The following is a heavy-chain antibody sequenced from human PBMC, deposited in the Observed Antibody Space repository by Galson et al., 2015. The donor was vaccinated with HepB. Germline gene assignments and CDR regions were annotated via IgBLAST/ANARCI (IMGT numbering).Heavy chain of an antibody. CDR1: GYTFTSYY. V-gene: IGHV1-46*01. CDR2: INPSGGST. J-gene: IGHJ4*02. CDR3: ARDTAAHYDYSWLGY. D-gene: IGHD2-15*01. Sequence: SVKVSCKASGYTFTSYYMHWVRQAPGQGLEWMGIINPSGGSTSYAQKFQGRVTMTRDTSTSTVYMELSSLRSEDTAVYYCARDTAAHYDYSWLGYWGQGTLVTVSS.